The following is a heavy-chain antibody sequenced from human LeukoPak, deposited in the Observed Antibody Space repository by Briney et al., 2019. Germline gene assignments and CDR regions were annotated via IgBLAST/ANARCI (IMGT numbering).Heavy chain of an antibody. D-gene: IGHD1-26*01. CDR3: ATDILSGDGFRLFDY. Sequence: GASVKVSCKASGYTFTNYGINWVRQAPGKGLEWMGGFDPEDGETIYAQKFQGRVTMTEDTSTDTAYMELSSLRSEDTAVYYCATDILSGDGFRLFDYWGQGTLVTVSS. CDR1: GYTFTNYG. V-gene: IGHV1-24*01. CDR2: FDPEDGET. J-gene: IGHJ4*02.